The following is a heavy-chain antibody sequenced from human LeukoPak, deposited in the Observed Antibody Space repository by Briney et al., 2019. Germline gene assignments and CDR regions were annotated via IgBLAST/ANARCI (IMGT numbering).Heavy chain of an antibody. Sequence: GASVKVSCKASGYTFTSYGISWVRQAPGQGLEWMGWISAYNGNTNYAQKLQGRVTMTTDTSTSTAYMELRSLRSDDTAVYYCARGATATSKARPFDYWGQGTLVTVSS. CDR1: GYTFTSYG. CDR3: ARGATATSKARPFDY. CDR2: ISAYNGNT. D-gene: IGHD1-26*01. V-gene: IGHV1-18*01. J-gene: IGHJ4*02.